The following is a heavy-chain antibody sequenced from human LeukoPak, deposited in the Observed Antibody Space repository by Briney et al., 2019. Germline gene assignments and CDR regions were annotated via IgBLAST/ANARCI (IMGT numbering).Heavy chain of an antibody. V-gene: IGHV4-59*01. CDR3: ARGRMEEGGYDY. D-gene: IGHD1-1*01. J-gene: IGHJ4*02. CDR2: IYYSGST. CDR1: GGSISSYY. Sequence: SETLSLTCTVSGGSISSYYWSWIRQPPGKGLEWIGYIYYSGSTNYNPSLKSRVTISVDTSKNQFSLKLSSVTAADTAVYYCARGRMEEGGYDYWGQGTLVTVSS.